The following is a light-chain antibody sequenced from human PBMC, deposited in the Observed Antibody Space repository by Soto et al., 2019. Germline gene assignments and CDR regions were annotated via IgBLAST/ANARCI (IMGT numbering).Light chain of an antibody. CDR1: QNIGTY. J-gene: IGKJ2*01. Sequence: DIQMTQSPASLSASVGDRVTVTCRASQNIGTYVNWYQQQPGKAPKLLIYAASTLQSGVPSRFSGSGSGTDLTLTISSLQPEDFATYYCQQSSGIPYTFGQGTKAEIK. CDR2: AAS. V-gene: IGKV1-39*01. CDR3: QQSSGIPYT.